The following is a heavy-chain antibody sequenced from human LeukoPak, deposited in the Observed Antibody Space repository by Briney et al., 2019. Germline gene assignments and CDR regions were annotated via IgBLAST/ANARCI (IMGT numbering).Heavy chain of an antibody. CDR1: GYSFNSYW. CDR2: ICTGDSDP. D-gene: IGHD3-3*01. J-gene: IGHJ4*02. CDR3: GRRTRGYYYVDY. Sequence: GEPLKISCKGSGYSFNSYWNVWVRQMPEKGLEWMGIICTGDSDPRYNPSFQGQVTISADKSISTVYLQWSSLKASDTAMYYCGRRTRGYYYVDYWGQGTLVTVSS. V-gene: IGHV5-51*01.